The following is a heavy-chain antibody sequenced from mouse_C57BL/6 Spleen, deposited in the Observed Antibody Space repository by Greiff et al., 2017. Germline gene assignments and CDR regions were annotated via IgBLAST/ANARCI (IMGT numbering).Heavy chain of an antibody. CDR2: IYPRSGNT. V-gene: IGHV1-81*01. CDR1: GYTFPSYG. J-gene: IGHJ4*01. D-gene: IGHD2-14*01. CDR3: ARPREYDVGYAMDD. Sequence: QVQLQQSGAELARPGASVKLSCKASGYTFPSYGISWVKQRTGQGLEWIGEIYPRSGNTYYNEKFKGKATLTADKSSSTAYMELRSLTSEDSAVYLCARPREYDVGYAMDDWGQGTSVTVSS.